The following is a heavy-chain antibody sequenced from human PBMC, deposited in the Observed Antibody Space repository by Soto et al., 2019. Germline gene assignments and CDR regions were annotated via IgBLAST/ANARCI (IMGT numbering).Heavy chain of an antibody. CDR2: MNPNSGST. D-gene: IGHD3-10*01. CDR3: VKDLGITMVRGVIRPDY. V-gene: IGHV1-8*01. CDR1: GYTFTSYN. J-gene: IGHJ4*02. Sequence: ASVKVSCKASGYTFTSYNINWVRPATGKGFEWMGWMNPNSGSTYYADSVKGRFTISRDNSKNTLYLQMSSLRAEDTAVYYCVKDLGITMVRGVIRPDYWGQGTLVTAPQ.